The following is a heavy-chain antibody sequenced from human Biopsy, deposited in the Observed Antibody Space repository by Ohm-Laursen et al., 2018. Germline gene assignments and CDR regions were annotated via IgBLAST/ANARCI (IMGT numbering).Heavy chain of an antibody. J-gene: IGHJ1*01. CDR2: ISHTGYT. Sequence: PSQTLSLTCTVSGGSFTGHYWTWIRQPPGKGLEWIGHISHTGYTSYKSSLKSRVTISLDTSRKHFSLRLRSLAAADMAVYYCARGSNEYGGLYFPHWGQGTLVTVST. CDR3: ARGSNEYGGLYFPH. D-gene: IGHD4-23*01. CDR1: GGSFTGHY. V-gene: IGHV4-59*11.